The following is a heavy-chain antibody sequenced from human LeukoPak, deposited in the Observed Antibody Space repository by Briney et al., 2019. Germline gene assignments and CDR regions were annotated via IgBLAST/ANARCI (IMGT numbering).Heavy chain of an antibody. CDR2: IYYSGST. Sequence: KPSETLSLTCTVSGGSISSGDYYWSWIRQPPGKGLEWIGYIYYSGSTYYNPSLKSRVTISVDTSKNQFSVKLSSVTAADTAVYYCARRELTYYYYGMDVWGQGTTVTVSS. V-gene: IGHV4-30-4*01. CDR3: ARRELTYYYYGMDV. CDR1: GGSISSGDYY. J-gene: IGHJ6*02. D-gene: IGHD1-26*01.